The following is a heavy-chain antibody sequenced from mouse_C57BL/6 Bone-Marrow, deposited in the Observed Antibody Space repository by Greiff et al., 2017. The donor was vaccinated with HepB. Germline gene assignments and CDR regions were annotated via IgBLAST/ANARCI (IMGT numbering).Heavy chain of an antibody. CDR1: GFNIKNTY. Sequence: VHVKQSVAELVRPGASVKLSRTTSGFNIKNTYMHWVKQRPEQGLEWIGRIDPANGNTKYAPKFQGKATITADTSSNTAYLQLSSLTSEDTAIYYCARSGELWYHFAYWGQGTLVTVSA. D-gene: IGHD2-1*01. CDR3: ARSGELWYHFAY. V-gene: IGHV14-3*01. CDR2: IDPANGNT. J-gene: IGHJ3*01.